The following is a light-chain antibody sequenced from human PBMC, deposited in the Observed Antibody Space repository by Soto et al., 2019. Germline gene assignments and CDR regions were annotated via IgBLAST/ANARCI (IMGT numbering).Light chain of an antibody. CDR1: QSVSNY. Sequence: DIVLTQSPATLSLSPGERATLSCRASQSVSNYLAWYQQKPVQAPRLLIYDASNRATGIPARFSGSGSGTDFTHTITSLESEDLAVYYCQQRSNWPSFGPGTKVDIK. J-gene: IGKJ3*01. CDR2: DAS. CDR3: QQRSNWPS. V-gene: IGKV3-11*01.